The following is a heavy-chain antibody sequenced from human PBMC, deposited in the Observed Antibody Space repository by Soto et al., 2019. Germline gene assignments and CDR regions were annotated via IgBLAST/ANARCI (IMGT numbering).Heavy chain of an antibody. CDR3: ARTIIAFGEVIAPHWFDP. D-gene: IGHD3-16*02. Sequence: GGSLTLSWVVSGFTFSDYCMNWVRQAPGRGLEWVASISSGGNFIYYADSVRGRFTISRDNAENSLYLQMNSLGVEDTATYCCARTIIAFGEVIAPHWFDPWGQGTQVTVSP. CDR1: GFTFSDYC. V-gene: IGHV3-21*06. J-gene: IGHJ5*02. CDR2: ISSGGNFI.